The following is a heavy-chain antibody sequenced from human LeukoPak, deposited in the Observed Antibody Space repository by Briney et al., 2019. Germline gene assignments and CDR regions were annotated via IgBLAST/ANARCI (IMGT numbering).Heavy chain of an antibody. Sequence: SETLSLTCAVSGGSISSSNWWSWVRQPPGKGLEWIGEIYHSGSTSYDPSLKSRVTISVDKSKNQFSLKLSSVTAADTAAYYCARGGHSSGWYNWFDPWGQGTLVTVSS. V-gene: IGHV4-4*02. D-gene: IGHD6-19*01. CDR1: GGSISSSNW. J-gene: IGHJ5*02. CDR2: IYHSGST. CDR3: ARGGHSSGWYNWFDP.